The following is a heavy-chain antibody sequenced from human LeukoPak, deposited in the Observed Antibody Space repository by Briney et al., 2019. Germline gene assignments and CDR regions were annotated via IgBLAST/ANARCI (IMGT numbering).Heavy chain of an antibody. CDR1: GFTFSSYS. V-gene: IGHV3-23*01. J-gene: IGHJ4*02. CDR2: ISGSGDMT. D-gene: IGHD1-26*01. Sequence: PGGSLRLSCAASGFTFSSYSMSWVRQAPGKGLNWVSAISGSGDMTYVADSVKGRFTISRDNSKNTLYLQMNSLRAEDTAIYYCARSEGQDLVRFGAYWGQGTLVTVSS. CDR3: ARSEGQDLVRFGAY.